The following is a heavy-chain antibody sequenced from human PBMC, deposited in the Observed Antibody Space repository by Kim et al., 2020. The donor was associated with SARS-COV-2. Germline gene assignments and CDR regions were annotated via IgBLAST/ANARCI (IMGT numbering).Heavy chain of an antibody. Sequence: SETLSLTCTVSGGSISSGGYYWSWIRKHPGKGLEWIGYIYYSGSTYYNPSLKSRVTISVDKSKNQFSLKLSSVTAADTAVYYCARDCSGGSCPGAFDIWGQGTMVTVSS. CDR1: GGSISSGGYY. CDR3: ARDCSGGSCPGAFDI. J-gene: IGHJ3*02. D-gene: IGHD2-15*01. V-gene: IGHV4-31*03. CDR2: IYYSGST.